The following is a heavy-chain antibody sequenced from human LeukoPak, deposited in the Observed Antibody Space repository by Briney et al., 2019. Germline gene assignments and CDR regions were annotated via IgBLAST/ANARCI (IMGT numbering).Heavy chain of an antibody. D-gene: IGHD2-2*01. CDR1: GGSINSYY. CDR3: ARARDCSSTSCYPDY. Sequence: SETLSLTCTVSGGSINSYYWSWIRQPPGKGLEWIGYIYYSGSTNYNPSLKSRVTISVDTSKNQFSLKLSSVTAADTAVYYCARARDCSSTSCYPDYWGQGTLVTVSS. V-gene: IGHV4-59*01. CDR2: IYYSGST. J-gene: IGHJ4*02.